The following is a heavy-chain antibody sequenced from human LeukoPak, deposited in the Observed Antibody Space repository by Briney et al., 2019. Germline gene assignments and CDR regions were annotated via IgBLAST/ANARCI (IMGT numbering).Heavy chain of an antibody. Sequence: GGSLRLSCAASGFTFSSYAMSWVRQAPGKGLEWVSAISGSGGSTYYADSVKGRFTISRDNSKNTLYLQMNSLGAEDTAVYYCAKSTYYGDYGYYYGMDVWGQGTTVTVSS. CDR3: AKSTYYGDYGYYYGMDV. D-gene: IGHD4-17*01. V-gene: IGHV3-23*01. CDR1: GFTFSSYA. J-gene: IGHJ6*02. CDR2: ISGSGGST.